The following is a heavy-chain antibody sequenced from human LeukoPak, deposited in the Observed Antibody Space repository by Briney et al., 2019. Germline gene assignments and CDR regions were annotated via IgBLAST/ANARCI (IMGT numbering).Heavy chain of an antibody. V-gene: IGHV3-33*01. CDR3: ARELFSSGSCPDG. Sequence: GRSLRLSCSASGFTFSCYAIHWVRQAPGKGLEWVALIWSDGSNKYYADSVKGRITISRDNSKNTVYLQMNSLRAEDTAVYYCARELFSSGSCPDGWGQGTLVTVSS. CDR2: IWSDGSNK. CDR1: GFTFSCYA. J-gene: IGHJ4*02. D-gene: IGHD3-10*01.